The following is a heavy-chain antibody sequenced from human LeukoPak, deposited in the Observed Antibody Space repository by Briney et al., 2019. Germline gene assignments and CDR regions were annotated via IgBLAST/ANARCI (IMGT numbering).Heavy chain of an antibody. V-gene: IGHV1-69-2*01. CDR2: IDPKDGEA. J-gene: IGHJ5*01. CDR3: AIQRIRVFARIIRNHWFES. CDR1: GDTFTDYF. D-gene: IGHD1-14*01. Sequence: ASVNVSCKASGDTFTDYFIHLVQQAPGKGLKLMGRIDPKDGEAIYAEELKDRVTIIADRSKDTGYMEVSSLRSEDSAIYYCAIQRIRVFARIIRNHWFESWGQGTLVSVSS.